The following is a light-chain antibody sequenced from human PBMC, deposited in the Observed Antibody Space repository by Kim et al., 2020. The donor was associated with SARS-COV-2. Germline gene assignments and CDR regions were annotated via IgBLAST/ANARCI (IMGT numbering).Light chain of an antibody. Sequence: GQIVTFSCSGRSANSGSNTVYWSKQLPGPAPKLLIYRHNYRPSGVPDRFSGSTSGNSASLAISGLRSEDEADYYCAAWDDNLSGYVFGIGTKVTVL. CDR3: AAWDDNLSGYV. CDR1: SANSGSNT. J-gene: IGLJ1*01. CDR2: RHN. V-gene: IGLV1-47*01.